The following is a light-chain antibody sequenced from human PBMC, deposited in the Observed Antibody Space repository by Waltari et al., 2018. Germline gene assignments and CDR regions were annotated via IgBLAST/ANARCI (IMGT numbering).Light chain of an antibody. J-gene: IGKJ3*01. CDR1: QSIRSF. CDR3: QQNYSPPPIT. V-gene: IGKV1-39*01. CDR2: AAS. Sequence: DIQFTQSPSSLSASVGDRVTITCRSSQSIRSFLNWYQQKPGKAPKLLIYAASNLQSGVPSRFSGSGSGTDFTLTISSLQPEDFATYYCQQNYSPPPITFGPGTKVDVK.